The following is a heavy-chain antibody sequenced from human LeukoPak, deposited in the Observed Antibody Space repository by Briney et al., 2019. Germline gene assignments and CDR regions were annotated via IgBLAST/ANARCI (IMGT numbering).Heavy chain of an antibody. CDR1: GGSFSGYY. Sequence: SETLSLTCAVYGGSFSGYYWSWIRQPPGKGLEWIGEINHSGSTNYNPSLKSRVTISVDTSKNQFSLKLSSVTAADTAAYYCARDWRLIAAAGPQDAFDIWGQGTMVTVSS. CDR2: INHSGST. V-gene: IGHV4-34*01. J-gene: IGHJ3*02. CDR3: ARDWRLIAAAGPQDAFDI. D-gene: IGHD6-13*01.